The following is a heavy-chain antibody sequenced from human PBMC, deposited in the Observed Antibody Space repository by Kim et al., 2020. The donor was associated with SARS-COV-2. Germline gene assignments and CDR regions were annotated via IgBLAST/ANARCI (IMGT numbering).Heavy chain of an antibody. J-gene: IGHJ4*02. CDR3: ARHYRGVAAAGRQHTYNKLTEFDY. Sequence: GASLKISCKGSGYSFTSYWISWVRQMPGKGLEWMGRIDPSDSYTNYSPSFQGHVTISADKSISTAYLQWSSLKASDTAMYYCARHYRGVAAAGRQHTYNKLTEFDYWGQGTLVTVSS. CDR2: IDPSDSYT. CDR1: GYSFTSYW. V-gene: IGHV5-10-1*01. D-gene: IGHD6-13*01.